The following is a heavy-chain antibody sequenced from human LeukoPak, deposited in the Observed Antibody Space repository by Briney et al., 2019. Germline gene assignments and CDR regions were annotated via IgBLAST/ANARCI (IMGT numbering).Heavy chain of an antibody. V-gene: IGHV1-2*02. D-gene: IGHD5-18*01. CDR3: ARAGGYGYGRADYYYYYYMDV. J-gene: IGHJ6*03. CDR2: INPNSGGT. CDR1: GYTFTGYY. Sequence: ASVKVSCKASGYTFTGYYMHWVRQAPGQGLEWMGWINPNSGGTNYAQKFQDRVTMTRDTSISTAYMELSRLRSDDTAVYYCARAGGYGYGRADYYYYYYMDVWGKGTTVTVSS.